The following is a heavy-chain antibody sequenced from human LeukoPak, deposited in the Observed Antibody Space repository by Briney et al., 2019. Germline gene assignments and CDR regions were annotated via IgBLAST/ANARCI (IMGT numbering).Heavy chain of an antibody. CDR3: ARDDYGDSNDY. J-gene: IGHJ4*02. CDR2: IKQDGSEK. V-gene: IGHV3-7*01. CDR1: GFTFSSYW. Sequence: GGSLRLSCAASGFTFSSYWMSWVRQAPGXXXXWVANIKQDGSEKYYVDSVKGRFTISRDNAKNSLYLQMNSLRAEDTAVYYCARDDYGDSNDYWGQGTLVTVSS. D-gene: IGHD4-17*01.